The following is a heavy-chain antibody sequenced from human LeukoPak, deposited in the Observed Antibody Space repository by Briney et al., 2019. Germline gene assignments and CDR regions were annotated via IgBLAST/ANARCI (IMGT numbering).Heavy chain of an antibody. Sequence: GGSLRLSCAASGFTFSNFWMSWVRQAPGKGLEWLANIKQDGSEKYYVDSVKGRFTISRDNAKNSLYLQMNSLRAEDTAPYYCASLGYWGQGTLVTVSS. J-gene: IGHJ4*02. CDR1: GFTFSNFW. V-gene: IGHV3-7*01. CDR2: IKQDGSEK. CDR3: ASLGY. D-gene: IGHD3-16*01.